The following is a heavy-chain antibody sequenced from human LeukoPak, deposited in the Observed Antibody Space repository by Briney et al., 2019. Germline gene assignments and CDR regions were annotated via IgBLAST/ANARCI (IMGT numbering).Heavy chain of an antibody. D-gene: IGHD1-26*01. CDR2: INSDGSSL. CDR1: GFTFSSYW. CDR3: ARSRYTGSHFDY. V-gene: IGHV3-74*01. Sequence: AGVSLRLSCAASGFTFSSYWVQWLRQAPGKGLVGISHINSDGSSLNYAVSVKGRFTISRDNAKITVYLQMNSLRAEDTAVYYCARSRYTGSHFDYWGQGTLVTVSS. J-gene: IGHJ4*02.